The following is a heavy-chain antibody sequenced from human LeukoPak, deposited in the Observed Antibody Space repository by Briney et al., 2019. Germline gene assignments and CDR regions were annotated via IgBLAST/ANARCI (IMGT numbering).Heavy chain of an antibody. CDR3: AKDQGGSSPWAYYYYGMDV. CDR1: GFTFSSYA. D-gene: IGHD6-13*01. CDR2: ISGSGGST. J-gene: IGHJ6*02. Sequence: GGSLRLSCAASGFTFSSYAMSWVRQAPGKGLEWVSAISGSGGSTYYADSVKGRFTISRDNSKNTLYLQMNSLRAEDTAVYYCAKDQGGSSPWAYYYYGMDVWGQGTTVTVSS. V-gene: IGHV3-23*01.